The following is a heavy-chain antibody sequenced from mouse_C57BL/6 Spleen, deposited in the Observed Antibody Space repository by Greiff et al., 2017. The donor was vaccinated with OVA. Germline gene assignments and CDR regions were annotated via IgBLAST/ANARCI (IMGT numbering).Heavy chain of an antibody. CDR2: ISDGGSYT. V-gene: IGHV5-4*01. D-gene: IGHD1-1*01. J-gene: IGHJ2*01. CDR3: ARDYYYGSSFFDY. CDR1: GFTFSSYA. Sequence: EVQGVESGGGLVKPGGSLKLSCAASGFTFSSYAMSWVRQTPEKRLEWVATISDGGSYTYYPDNVKGRFTISRDNAKNNLYLQMSHLKSEDTAMYYCARDYYYGSSFFDYWGQGTTLTVSS.